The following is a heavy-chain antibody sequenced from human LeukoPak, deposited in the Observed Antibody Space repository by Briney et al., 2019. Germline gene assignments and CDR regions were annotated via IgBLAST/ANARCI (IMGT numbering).Heavy chain of an antibody. D-gene: IGHD6-19*01. CDR2: ISCNSGSI. Sequence: GGSLRLSCAASGFTFDDYAMHWVRQALGKGLEWVSGISCNSGSIGYADSVKGRFTISRDNAKNSLYLQMNSLRAEDTALYYCAKDLDSSGWYWGWFDPWGQGTLVTVSS. V-gene: IGHV3-9*01. CDR3: AKDLDSSGWYWGWFDP. J-gene: IGHJ5*02. CDR1: GFTFDDYA.